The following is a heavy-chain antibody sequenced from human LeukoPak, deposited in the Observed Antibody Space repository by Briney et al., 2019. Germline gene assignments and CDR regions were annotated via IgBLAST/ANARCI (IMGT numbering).Heavy chain of an antibody. CDR1: GFTFSSYS. V-gene: IGHV3-21*01. Sequence: GGSLRLSGAASGFTFSSYSMNWVRQAPGKGLEWVSSISSSSSYIYYADSVKGRFTISRDNAKNSLYLQMNSLRAEDTAVYYCARGEDIIVGATTCFDYWGQGTLVTVSS. J-gene: IGHJ4*02. CDR3: ARGEDIIVGATTCFDY. CDR2: ISSSSSYI. D-gene: IGHD1-26*01.